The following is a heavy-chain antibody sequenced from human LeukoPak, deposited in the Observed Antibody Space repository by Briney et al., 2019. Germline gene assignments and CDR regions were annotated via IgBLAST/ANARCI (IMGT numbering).Heavy chain of an antibody. Sequence: SVNVSCKASGGTFSSYAISWVRQAPGQGLEWMGGIIPIFGTANYAQKFQGRVTITADESTSTAYMELSSLRSEDTAVYYCARELRGGSQTWLYFDYWGQGTLVTVSS. D-gene: IGHD5-12*01. CDR3: ARELRGGSQTWLYFDY. V-gene: IGHV1-69*13. J-gene: IGHJ4*02. CDR2: IIPIFGTA. CDR1: GGTFSSYA.